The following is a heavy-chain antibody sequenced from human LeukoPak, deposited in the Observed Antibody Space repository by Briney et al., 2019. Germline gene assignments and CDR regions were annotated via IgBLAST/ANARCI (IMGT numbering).Heavy chain of an antibody. CDR3: ARAKVPTVPLGAFDI. CDR1: GFTVSSNY. CDR2: IYSGGST. Sequence: GGSLRLSCAASGFTVSSNYMSWVRQAPGKGLEWVSVIYSGGSTYYADSVKGRFTISRHNSKNTLYLQMNSLRAEDTAVYYCARAKVPTVPLGAFDIWGQGTMVTVSS. D-gene: IGHD4-17*01. J-gene: IGHJ3*02. V-gene: IGHV3-53*04.